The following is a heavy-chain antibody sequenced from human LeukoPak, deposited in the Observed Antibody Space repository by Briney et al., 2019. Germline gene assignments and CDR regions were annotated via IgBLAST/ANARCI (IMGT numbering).Heavy chain of an antibody. D-gene: IGHD3-22*01. CDR1: GYTFTGYY. Sequence: GASVRVSCKASGYTFTGYYMHWVRQAPGQGLEWMGWINPNSGGTNYAQKFQGRVTMTRDTSISTAYMELSRLRSDDTAVYYCARGGYYYDSSGYYDYWGQGTLVTVSS. CDR2: INPNSGGT. CDR3: ARGGYYYDSSGYYDY. J-gene: IGHJ4*02. V-gene: IGHV1-2*02.